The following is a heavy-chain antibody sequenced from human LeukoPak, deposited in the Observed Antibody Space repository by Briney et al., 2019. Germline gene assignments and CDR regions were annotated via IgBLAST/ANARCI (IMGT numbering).Heavy chain of an antibody. CDR2: ISWSRYII. CDR3: VRDHVGGSCVDCPLGDAFDT. V-gene: IGHV3-9*01. J-gene: IGHJ3*02. D-gene: IGHD2-15*01. Sequence: GGSLRLSCAASGFTFDEYAMHWVRQAPGKGLEWVSGISWSRYIIEYADSVRGRFTISRDNAKNSLFLQMNNLRAEDSAMYYCVRDHVGGSCVDCPLGDAFDTWGQGTMVTVSS. CDR1: GFTFDEYA.